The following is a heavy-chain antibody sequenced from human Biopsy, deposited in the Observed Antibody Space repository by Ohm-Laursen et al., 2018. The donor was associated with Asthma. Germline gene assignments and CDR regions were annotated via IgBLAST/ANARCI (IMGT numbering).Heavy chain of an antibody. J-gene: IGHJ4*02. V-gene: IGHV4-30-4*01. D-gene: IGHD3-16*01. CDR3: ARRGGVRRYFDY. Sequence: SETLSLTCIVSGGSISSGAYYWSWVRQPPGKGLEWIGYIYYIGSTYYNPSLKSRVAISLGTSKNQFSLKLSSVTAADTAVYFCARRGGVRRYFDYWGQGTLVTVSS. CDR1: GGSISSGAYY. CDR2: IYYIGST.